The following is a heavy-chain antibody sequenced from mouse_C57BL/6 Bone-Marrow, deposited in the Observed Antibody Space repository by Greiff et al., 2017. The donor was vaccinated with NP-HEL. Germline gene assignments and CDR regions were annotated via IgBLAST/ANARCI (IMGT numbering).Heavy chain of an antibody. CDR1: GYTFTDYY. CDR3: ARKKGTSDFDY. Sequence: VQLHQSGPELVKPGASVKISCKASGYTFTDYYINWVKQRPGQGLERIGWIFPGGGSTNYNEKFKGKATITVDKSSSTAYMLLSSLTSEDSAVAVCARKKGTSDFDYWGQGTTLTVSS. D-gene: IGHD3-3*01. V-gene: IGHV1-75*01. J-gene: IGHJ2*01. CDR2: IFPGGGST.